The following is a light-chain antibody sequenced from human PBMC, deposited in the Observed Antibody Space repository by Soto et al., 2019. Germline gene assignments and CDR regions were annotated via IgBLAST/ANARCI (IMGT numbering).Light chain of an antibody. CDR1: SSDVGGYNY. CDR2: DVS. V-gene: IGLV2-8*01. J-gene: IGLJ2*01. CDR3: SSYGGSNNLI. Sequence: QSALTQPPSASGSPGQSVTISCTGTSSDVGGYNYVSWYQQHPGKAPKLMIYDVSERPSGVPDRFSVSKSGNTASLTVSGLQAEDEADYYCSSYGGSNNLIFGGGTKLTVL.